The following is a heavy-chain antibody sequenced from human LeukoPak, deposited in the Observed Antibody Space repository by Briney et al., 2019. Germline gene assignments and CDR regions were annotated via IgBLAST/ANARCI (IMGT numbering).Heavy chain of an antibody. Sequence: GGSLRLSCATSGFTFSPYGMNWVRQAPGKGLEWVGRIASKTDGGTTDYAAPVKGRFTISRDDSKNTLFLQMNSLKTEDTAVYYCTTGIRGDCGQGTLVTVSS. V-gene: IGHV3-15*04. CDR3: TTGIRGD. CDR1: GFTFSPYG. J-gene: IGHJ4*02. CDR2: IASKTDGGTT.